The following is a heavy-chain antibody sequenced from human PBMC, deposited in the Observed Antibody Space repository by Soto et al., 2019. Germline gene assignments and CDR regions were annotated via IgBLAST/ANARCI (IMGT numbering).Heavy chain of an antibody. J-gene: IGHJ6*04. Sequence: GGSLRLSCAASGFTFDDYAMHWVRQAPGKGLEWVSGISWNSGSIGYADSVKGRFTISRDNAKNSLYLQMNSLRAEDTALYYCALDTAMVLKVWGKGTTVTVSS. CDR1: GFTFDDYA. CDR3: ALDTAMVLKV. CDR2: ISWNSGSI. D-gene: IGHD5-18*01. V-gene: IGHV3-9*01.